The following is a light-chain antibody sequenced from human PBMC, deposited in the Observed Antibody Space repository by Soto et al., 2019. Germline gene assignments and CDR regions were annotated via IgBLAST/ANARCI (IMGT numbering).Light chain of an antibody. V-gene: IGLV2-23*01. CDR2: EGS. CDR1: SSDVGSYNL. CDR3: CSYARSSTPG. Sequence: QSVLTQPASVSGSPGQSITISCTGTSSDVGSYNLVSWYQQHPGKAPKLMIYEGSKRPSGVSNRFSGSNSDNTASLTISGLQAEDEAHYYCCSYARSSTPGFGGGTKLTVL. J-gene: IGLJ2*01.